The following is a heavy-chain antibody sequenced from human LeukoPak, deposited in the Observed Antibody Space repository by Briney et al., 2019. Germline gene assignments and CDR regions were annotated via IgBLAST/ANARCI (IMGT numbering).Heavy chain of an antibody. D-gene: IGHD5-12*01. J-gene: IGHJ4*02. V-gene: IGHV3-23*01. CDR3: AKDLVATISIFDY. CDR1: GFTFSSYA. CDR2: ISGSGGST. Sequence: GGSLRLSCAASGFTFSSYAMSWVRQAPGKGLKWVSAISGSGGSTYYADSVKGRCTISRDNSKNTLYLQMNSLRAEDTAVYYCAKDLVATISIFDYWGQGTLVTVSS.